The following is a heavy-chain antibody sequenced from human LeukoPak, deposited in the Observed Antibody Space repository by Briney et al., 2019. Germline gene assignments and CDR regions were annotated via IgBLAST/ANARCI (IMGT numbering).Heavy chain of an antibody. D-gene: IGHD6-6*01. J-gene: IGHJ4*02. Sequence: GQSLNISYEGCGYSYTSYCIGWARHMRGKGLEWMGIISYGDSDTRYSPSFEGQVTISADKSISTAYLQWSCLKAWDTAVYYCGRQRSSSTRFVDYWGQGTLFSVSS. CDR2: ISYGDSDT. CDR3: GRQRSSSTRFVDY. CDR1: GYSYTSYC. V-gene: IGHV5-51*01.